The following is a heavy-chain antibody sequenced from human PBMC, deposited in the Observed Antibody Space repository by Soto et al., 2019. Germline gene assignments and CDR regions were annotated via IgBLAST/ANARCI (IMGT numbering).Heavy chain of an antibody. J-gene: IGHJ3*02. V-gene: IGHV3-53*01. CDR3: ARDGIIWFGESIHDDI. CDR2: IYSGGST. Sequence: EVQLVESGGGLIQPGGSLRLSCAASGFTVSSNYMSWVRQAPGKGLEWVSVIYSGGSTYYADSVKGRFTISRDNSKNTLYLQMSSVSAEDTAVYYCARDGIIWFGESIHDDIWGQGTMVTVSS. D-gene: IGHD3-10*01. CDR1: GFTVSSNY.